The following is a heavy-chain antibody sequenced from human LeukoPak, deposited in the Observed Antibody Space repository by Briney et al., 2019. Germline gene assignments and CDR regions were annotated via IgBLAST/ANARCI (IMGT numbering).Heavy chain of an antibody. J-gene: IGHJ4*02. CDR2: IYYSGST. V-gene: IGHV4-59*01. Sequence: TSETLSLTCTVSGGSISSYNWSWIRQPPGKGLEWIGYIYYSGSTNYNPSLKSRVTISVDTSKNQFSLKLSSVTAADTAVYYCARAHYDSSGYYLSYYFDYWGQGTLVTVSS. CDR1: GGSISSYN. D-gene: IGHD3-22*01. CDR3: ARAHYDSSGYYLSYYFDY.